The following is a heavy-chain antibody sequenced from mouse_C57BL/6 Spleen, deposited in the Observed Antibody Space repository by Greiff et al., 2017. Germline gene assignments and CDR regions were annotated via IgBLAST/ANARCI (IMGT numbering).Heavy chain of an antibody. CDR3: ARFGNYVAMDY. J-gene: IGHJ4*01. Sequence: QVQLQQPGTELVKPGASVKLSCKASGYTFTSYWMHWVKQRPGQGLEWIGNINPSNGGTKYNEKFKSKATLTVDKSSRTAYMQLSSLTSEDSAVYYCARFGNYVAMDYWGQGTSVTVSS. D-gene: IGHD2-1*01. V-gene: IGHV1-53*01. CDR2: INPSNGGT. CDR1: GYTFTSYW.